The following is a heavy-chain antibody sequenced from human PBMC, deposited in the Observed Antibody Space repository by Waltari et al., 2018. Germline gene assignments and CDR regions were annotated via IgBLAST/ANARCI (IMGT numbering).Heavy chain of an antibody. CDR3: ASIQSEYQLPYYYYYMDV. Sequence: QVQLQESGPGLVKPSQTLSLTCTVSGGSISSSSYYWSWIRQPAGKGLEWIGRIYTSGSTNYNPSLKSRVTISVDTSKNQFSLKLSSVTAADTAVYYCASIQSEYQLPYYYYYMDVWGKGTTVTVSS. D-gene: IGHD2-2*01. CDR2: IYTSGST. V-gene: IGHV4-61*02. CDR1: GGSISSSSYY. J-gene: IGHJ6*03.